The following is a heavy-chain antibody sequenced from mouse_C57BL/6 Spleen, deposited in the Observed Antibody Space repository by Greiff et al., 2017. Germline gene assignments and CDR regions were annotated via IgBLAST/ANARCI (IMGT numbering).Heavy chain of an antibody. V-gene: IGHV1-64*01. CDR3: AREEVYYYDSMDY. CDR1: GYTFTSYW. J-gene: IGHJ4*01. CDR2: IHPNSGST. D-gene: IGHD1-1*01. Sequence: QVQLQQPGAELVKPGASVKLSCKASGYTFTSYWMHWVKQRPGQGLEWIGMIHPNSGSTKYNEKFKSKATLTVDKSSSTASMQLSRLTSDDSAVXYFAREEVYYYDSMDYWGQGTSVTVSS.